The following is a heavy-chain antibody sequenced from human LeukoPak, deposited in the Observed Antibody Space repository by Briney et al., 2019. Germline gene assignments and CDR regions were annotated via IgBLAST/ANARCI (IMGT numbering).Heavy chain of an antibody. CDR2: ITPIFGTA. V-gene: IGHV1-69*06. CDR3: ASDYYDSSGYFGY. J-gene: IGHJ4*02. D-gene: IGHD3-22*01. Sequence: SVKVSCKASGYTFTSYGISWVRQAPGQGLEWMGGITPIFGTANYAQKFQGRVTITADKSTSTAYMELSSLRSEDTAVYYCASDYYDSSGYFGYWGQGTLVTVSS. CDR1: GYTFTSYG.